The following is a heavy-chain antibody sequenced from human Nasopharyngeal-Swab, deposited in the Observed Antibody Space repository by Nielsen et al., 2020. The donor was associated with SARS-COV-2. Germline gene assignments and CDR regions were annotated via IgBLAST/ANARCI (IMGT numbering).Heavy chain of an antibody. V-gene: IGHV3-9*01. CDR1: GFTFDDYA. D-gene: IGHD5-18*01. Sequence: GGSLRLSCAASGFTFDDYAMHWVRQAPGKGLEWVSGISWNSGSIGYADSVKGRFTISRDNAKNSLYLQMNSLRAEDTALNYCAKGGYSYGSDAFDIWGQGTMVTVSS. J-gene: IGHJ3*02. CDR3: AKGGYSYGSDAFDI. CDR2: ISWNSGSI.